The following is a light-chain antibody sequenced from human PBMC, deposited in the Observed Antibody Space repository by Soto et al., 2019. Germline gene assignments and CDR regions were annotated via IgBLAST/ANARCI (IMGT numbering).Light chain of an antibody. Sequence: QSALTQPRSVSGSPGQSVTISCTGTSSDVRGYNDVSWCQQHPGKAPKLMIYDVSKRPSGVPDRFSGSKSGNTASLTISGLQAEDEADYYCCSYAGSYGFVFGTGTKVTVL. CDR3: CSYAGSYGFV. CDR1: SSDVRGYND. V-gene: IGLV2-11*01. J-gene: IGLJ1*01. CDR2: DVS.